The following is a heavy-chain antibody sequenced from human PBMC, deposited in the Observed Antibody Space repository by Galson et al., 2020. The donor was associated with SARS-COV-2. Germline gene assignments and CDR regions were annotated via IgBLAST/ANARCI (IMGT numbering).Heavy chain of an antibody. V-gene: IGHV3-23*01. CDR1: GFTFSIYA. J-gene: IGHJ6*02. CDR2: IADSGDSP. CDR3: AKDQATYALDYSYGMDV. D-gene: IGHD4-17*01. Sequence: GGSLRLSCAASGFTFSIYAMSWVRQAPGKGLEWVSFIADSGDSPYYADSVKGRFTISRDIPRHTLYLQMNSLRAEDTAIYYCAKDQATYALDYSYGMDVWGQGTTVTVSS.